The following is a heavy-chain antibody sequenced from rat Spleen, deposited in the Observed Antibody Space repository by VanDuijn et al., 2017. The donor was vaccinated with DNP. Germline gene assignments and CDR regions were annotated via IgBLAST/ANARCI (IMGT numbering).Heavy chain of an antibody. CDR1: GFSLTSYH. V-gene: IGHV2-32*01. CDR3: VRDPYNAGFDH. CDR2: MWIDGDT. J-gene: IGHJ2*01. Sequence: QVQLKESGPGLVQPSQTLSLTCTVSGFSLTSYHVHWVRQPPGKGLEWMGVMWIDGDTSYNSPVKSRLSISRDTSKSQLFLKMNSLQTEDTATYYCVRDPYNAGFDHWGQGVMVTVSS. D-gene: IGHD4-3*01.